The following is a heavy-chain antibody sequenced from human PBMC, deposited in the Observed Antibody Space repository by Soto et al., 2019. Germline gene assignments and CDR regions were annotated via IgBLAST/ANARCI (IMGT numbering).Heavy chain of an antibody. D-gene: IGHD2-21*02. CDR2: INPNSGGT. Sequence: QVQLVQSGAEVKKPGASVKVSCKASGYTFTGYYMHWVRQAPGQGLEWMGWINPNSGGTNYAQKFQGRVTMTRDTYISTAYMELSRLRSDDTAVYYCARDDVVVTATDYYFDYWGQGTLVTVSS. V-gene: IGHV1-2*02. CDR3: ARDDVVVTATDYYFDY. J-gene: IGHJ4*02. CDR1: GYTFTGYY.